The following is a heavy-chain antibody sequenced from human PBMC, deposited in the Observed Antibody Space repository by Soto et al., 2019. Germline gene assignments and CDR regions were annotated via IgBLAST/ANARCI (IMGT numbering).Heavy chain of an antibody. V-gene: IGHV1-69*01. D-gene: IGHD3-22*01. CDR1: GXTFXSXA. J-gene: IGHJ4*02. Sequence: QVQLVQSGAEVKKPXSXVXXSCXXXGXTFXSXAXXXVRXXXXQXXEXXGGIIPIFGTANYAQKFQGRVTITADESTSTAYMELSSLRSEDTAVYYCARDSIPYYDSSGSPDYWGQGTLVTVSS. CDR2: IIPIFGTA. CDR3: ARDSIPYYDSSGSPDY.